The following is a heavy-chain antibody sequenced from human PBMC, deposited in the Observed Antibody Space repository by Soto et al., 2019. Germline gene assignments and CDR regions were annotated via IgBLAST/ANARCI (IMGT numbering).Heavy chain of an antibody. CDR2: IYSSGST. Sequence: SETLSLTCTVSGGSISNYYWSWIRQPPGKGLEWIGYIYSSGSTYYNPSLKSRVTISVDTSKDQFSLMLSSVTAADTAMYYCERVILGHWLDPWGQGTLVTVSS. J-gene: IGHJ5*02. V-gene: IGHV4-59*01. CDR1: GGSISNYY. CDR3: ERVILGHWLDP. D-gene: IGHD3-16*01.